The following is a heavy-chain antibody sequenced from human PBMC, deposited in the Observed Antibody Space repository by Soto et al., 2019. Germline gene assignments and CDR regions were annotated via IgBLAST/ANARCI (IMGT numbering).Heavy chain of an antibody. Sequence: GGSLRLSCAASGFTFSSFEMNWVRQAPGKGLEWVSKIGSSGSTIWYADSVKGRFTISRDNAKNSLYLQMNSLRGEDTAVYYCARATYSSSYYFDSWGQGTLVTVSS. CDR3: ARATYSSSYYFDS. D-gene: IGHD6-6*01. V-gene: IGHV3-48*03. CDR1: GFTFSSFE. CDR2: IGSSGSTI. J-gene: IGHJ4*02.